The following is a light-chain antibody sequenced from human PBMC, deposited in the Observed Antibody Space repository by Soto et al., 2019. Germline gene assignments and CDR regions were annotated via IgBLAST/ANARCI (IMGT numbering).Light chain of an antibody. J-gene: IGLJ1*01. V-gene: IGLV2-14*01. CDR2: EVS. CDR3: ISYTGDSSPYV. CDR1: SSDVGSYNY. Sequence: LTQPASVSGSPGQSITISCTGTSSDVGSYNYVSWYQHHPGKAPKLIIYEVSNRPSGVSNRFSGSKSGNTASLTISGLQAEDEAHYYCISYTGDSSPYVFGTGTKVTVL.